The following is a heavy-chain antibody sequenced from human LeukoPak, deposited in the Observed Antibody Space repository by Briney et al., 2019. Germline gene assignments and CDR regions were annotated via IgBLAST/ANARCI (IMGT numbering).Heavy chain of an antibody. D-gene: IGHD6-13*01. Sequence: GGSLRLSCAASGFTFSSYSMNWVRQAPGKGLEWVSSISSSSSYIYYADSVKGRFTISRDNAKNSLYLQMNSLRAEDTAVYYCAREVSSSWSIDAFDIWGQGTVVTVSS. J-gene: IGHJ3*02. CDR3: AREVSSSWSIDAFDI. V-gene: IGHV3-21*01. CDR2: ISSSSSYI. CDR1: GFTFSSYS.